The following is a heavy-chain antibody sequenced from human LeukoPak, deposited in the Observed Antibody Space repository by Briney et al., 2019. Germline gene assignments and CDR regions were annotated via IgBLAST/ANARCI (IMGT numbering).Heavy chain of an antibody. D-gene: IGHD3-16*01. J-gene: IGHJ5*02. CDR3: ARVRIKDGQLRGSYKNTNWFDP. Sequence: PSETLSLTCAVYGWSFSGYYWSWIRQPPGKGLERIGEINHSGSPNYNPSLKSRVTISVDTSKNQSSLKLSSVTAADTAVYYCARVRIKDGQLRGSYKNTNWFDPWGQGTLVTVSS. CDR2: INHSGSP. V-gene: IGHV4-34*01. CDR1: GWSFSGYY.